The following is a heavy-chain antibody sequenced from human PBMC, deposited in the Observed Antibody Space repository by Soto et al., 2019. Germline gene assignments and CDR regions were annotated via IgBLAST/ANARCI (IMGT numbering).Heavy chain of an antibody. CDR2: IKFGGSVK. CDR3: VKDGGYCSSSSCYAPRNHYFDS. D-gene: IGHD2-2*01. CDR1: GFTFSDYW. V-gene: IGHV3-7*03. J-gene: IGHJ4*02. Sequence: QSGGSLRLSCAASGFTFSDYWMSWVRQAPGKGPEWVANIKFGGSVKQYVDSVRGRFTISRDNSKNSLFLQMNSLAAADTAVYYCVKDGGYCSSSSCYAPRNHYFDSWGQGTLVTVS.